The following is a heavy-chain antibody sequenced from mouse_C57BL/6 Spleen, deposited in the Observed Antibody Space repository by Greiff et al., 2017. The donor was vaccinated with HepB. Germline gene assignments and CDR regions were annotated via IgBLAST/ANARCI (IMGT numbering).Heavy chain of an antibody. V-gene: IGHV1-50*01. D-gene: IGHD1-1*01. CDR1: GYTFTSYW. Sequence: VQLQQSGAELVKPGASVKLSCKASGYTFTSYWMQWVKQRPGQGLEWIGEIDPSDSSTNYNQKFKGKATLTVDTSSSTAYMQLSSLTSEDSAVYYCARGDYGSSSLDYWGQGTTLTVSS. CDR3: ARGDYGSSSLDY. J-gene: IGHJ2*01. CDR2: IDPSDSST.